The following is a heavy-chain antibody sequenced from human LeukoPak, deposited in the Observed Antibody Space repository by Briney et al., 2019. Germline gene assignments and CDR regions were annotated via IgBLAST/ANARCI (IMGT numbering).Heavy chain of an antibody. CDR1: GYTFTSYD. V-gene: IGHV1-8*01. D-gene: IGHD3-16*02. Sequence: GASVKVSCKASGYTFTSYDINWVRQATGQGLEWMGWMNPNSGNRGYAQKFQGRVTMTRNTSISTAYMELSSLRSEDTAVYYCARVRYDYVWGSYRLIDYWGQGTLVTVSS. CDR2: MNPNSGNR. CDR3: ARVRYDYVWGSYRLIDY. J-gene: IGHJ4*02.